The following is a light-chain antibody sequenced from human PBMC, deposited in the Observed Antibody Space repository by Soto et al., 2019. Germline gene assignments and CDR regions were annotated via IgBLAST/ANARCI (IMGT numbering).Light chain of an antibody. V-gene: IGKV3-15*01. CDR1: QSVSSR. CDR3: QQYKDWPPIT. CDR2: NAS. Sequence: IVMTQSPATLSVSPGERATLSCRASQSVSSRLAWYQQKPGQGPRLVIYNASTRATGITPRFSGGGSGTSFTHHISSMHSEDFANYFCQQYKDWPPITFGGGTKVEIK. J-gene: IGKJ4*01.